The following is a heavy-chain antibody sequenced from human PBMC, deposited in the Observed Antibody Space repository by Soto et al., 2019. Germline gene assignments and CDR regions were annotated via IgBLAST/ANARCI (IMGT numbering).Heavy chain of an antibody. CDR2: FDPEDGET. J-gene: IGHJ4*02. CDR3: ARDHHGDYSSDY. V-gene: IGHV1-24*01. CDR1: GYTFTRYN. D-gene: IGHD2-21*02. Sequence: GASVKVSCKTPGYTFTRYNIHWVRQAPGKGLEWMGGFDPEDGETIYAQKFQGRVTMTEDTSTDTAYMELRSLRSDDTAVYYCARDHHGDYSSDYWGQGTLVTVSS.